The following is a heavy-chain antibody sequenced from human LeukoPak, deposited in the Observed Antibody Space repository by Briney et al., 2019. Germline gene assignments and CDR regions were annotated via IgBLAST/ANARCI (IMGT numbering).Heavy chain of an antibody. CDR2: IYRDGSI. Sequence: PGGSLRLSCAASGFTVSSNYMSWVRQAPGKGLEWVSVIYRDGSIYYADSVKGRFTIFRDKSKNTLYLQMNSLRVEDTAVYYCASVDTGTRHWGFDPWGQGTLVTVSS. CDR1: GFTVSSNY. CDR3: ASVDTGTRHWGFDP. V-gene: IGHV3-53*01. J-gene: IGHJ5*02. D-gene: IGHD5-18*01.